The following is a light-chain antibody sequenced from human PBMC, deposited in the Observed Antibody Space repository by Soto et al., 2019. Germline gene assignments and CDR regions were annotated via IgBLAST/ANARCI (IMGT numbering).Light chain of an antibody. CDR2: CNR. Sequence: QSVLTQPPSVSGAPGQRVTISCTGSSSNIGAGYDVHWYQQLPGTAPKLVIYCNRNRPSGVPDRFSGSKSGTSASLAITGLQAEDEADYSCQSYDSSLSGSKVVFGGGTKLTVL. V-gene: IGLV1-40*01. J-gene: IGLJ2*01. CDR3: QSYDSSLSGSKVV. CDR1: SSNIGAGYD.